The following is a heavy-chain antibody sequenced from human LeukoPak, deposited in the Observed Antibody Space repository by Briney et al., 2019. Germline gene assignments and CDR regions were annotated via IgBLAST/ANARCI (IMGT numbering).Heavy chain of an antibody. D-gene: IGHD5-24*01. CDR2: INPTGGST. V-gene: IGHV1-46*01. CDR1: GYTFTSNY. Sequence: ASVKVSCKASGYTFTSNYMHWVRQAPGQGLEWMGLINPTGGSTSYAHKFQGRITLTRDMSTSTDYLELSSLRSDDTAVYYCARDISVRDAAWWFNPWGQGTLVTVSS. J-gene: IGHJ5*02. CDR3: ARDISVRDAAWWFNP.